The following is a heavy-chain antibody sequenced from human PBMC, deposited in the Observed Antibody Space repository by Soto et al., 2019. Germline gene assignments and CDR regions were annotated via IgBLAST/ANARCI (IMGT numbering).Heavy chain of an antibody. J-gene: IGHJ4*02. CDR3: ARGSMRTFDY. V-gene: IGHV3-21*01. CDR2: ISSGGSFI. D-gene: IGHD3-3*02. CDR1: GFTFSDFT. Sequence: EVQLVESGGGLVKPGGSLRLSCAASGFTFSDFTMNWVRQAPGKGLQWVSSISSGGSFISYADSVRGRFTISRDHAKNSLYLQVDSLRAEDTAVFFCARGSMRTFDYWGQGSLVTVSS.